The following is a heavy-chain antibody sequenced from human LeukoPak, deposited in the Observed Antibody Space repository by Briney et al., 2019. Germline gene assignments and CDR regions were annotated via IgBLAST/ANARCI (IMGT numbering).Heavy chain of an antibody. CDR3: ARGKGLLAAPVRYFDY. CDR2: IIPIFGTA. V-gene: IGHV1-69*01. CDR1: GVTFSSYA. Sequence: ASVKVSCKPSGVTFSSYAISWVRQAPGQGLEWMGGIIPIFGTANYAQKFHGRVTITADESTSTAYMELSSLRSEDTAVYYCARGKGLLAAPVRYFDYWGQGTLVTVSS. J-gene: IGHJ4*02. D-gene: IGHD2-15*01.